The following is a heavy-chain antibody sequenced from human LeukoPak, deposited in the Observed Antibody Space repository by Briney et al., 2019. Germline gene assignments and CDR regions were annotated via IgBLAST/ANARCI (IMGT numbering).Heavy chain of an antibody. CDR2: IYYSGTT. V-gene: IGHV4-39*01. Sequence: SETLSLTCTVPGASISSTTLYWGWVRQSPGKGLEWIATIYYSGTTYYNPSLKSRVTISVDTSKNQFSLKLTSVTAADTAIYYCAGAPAGGSDWLSPFDYWGQGTLVTVSS. CDR3: AGAPAGGSDWLSPFDY. J-gene: IGHJ4*02. CDR1: GASISSTTLY. D-gene: IGHD3-9*01.